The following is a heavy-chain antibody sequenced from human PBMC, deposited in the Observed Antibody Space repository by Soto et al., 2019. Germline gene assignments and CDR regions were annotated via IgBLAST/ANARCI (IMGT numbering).Heavy chain of an antibody. Sequence: EVQLVETGGGLIQPGGSLRLSCAASGFTVSNNYMSWVRQAPGKGLEWVSLIYSGGSTYYADSVKGRFTISRDNTKNTLYLQMNSLRAEDTAVYYCATYSSLDYWGQGTLVTVSS. J-gene: IGHJ4*02. D-gene: IGHD6-13*01. CDR2: IYSGGST. CDR3: ATYSSLDY. CDR1: GFTVSNNY. V-gene: IGHV3-53*02.